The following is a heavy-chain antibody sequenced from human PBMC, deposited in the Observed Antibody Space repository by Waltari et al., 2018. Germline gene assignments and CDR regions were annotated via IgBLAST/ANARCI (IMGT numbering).Heavy chain of an antibody. CDR2: INSDGSST. Sequence: EVQLVESGGGLVQPGGSLRLSCAASGFTFSCYWMHWLRQAPGKGLVWVSRINSDGSSTSYADSVKGRFTISRDNAKNTLYLQMNSLRAEDTAVYYCARDLKVRDAFDIWGQGTMVTVSS. V-gene: IGHV3-74*01. D-gene: IGHD3-10*01. CDR1: GFTFSCYW. CDR3: ARDLKVRDAFDI. J-gene: IGHJ3*02.